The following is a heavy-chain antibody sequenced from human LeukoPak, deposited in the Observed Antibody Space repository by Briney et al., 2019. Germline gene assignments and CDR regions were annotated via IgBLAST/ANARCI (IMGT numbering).Heavy chain of an antibody. CDR1: GFTFSSYA. Sequence: GGSLRLSCAASGFTFSSYAMSWVRQAPGKGLEWVSAISGSGGSTYYADSVKGRFTISRDNSKNTLYLQMNSLRAEDTAVYYCAKEWSGVLRYFDRRIINWFDPWGQGTLVTVSS. D-gene: IGHD3-9*01. J-gene: IGHJ5*02. CDR2: ISGSGGST. CDR3: AKEWSGVLRYFDRRIINWFDP. V-gene: IGHV3-23*01.